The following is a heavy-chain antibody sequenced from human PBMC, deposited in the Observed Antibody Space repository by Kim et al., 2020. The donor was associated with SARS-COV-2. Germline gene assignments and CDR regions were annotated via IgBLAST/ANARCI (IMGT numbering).Heavy chain of an antibody. V-gene: IGHV3-23*01. D-gene: IGHD1-26*01. J-gene: IGHJ4*02. Sequence: DSVKGRFTISRDNSKNTLYLQMNSLRAEDTAVYYCAKDSGSGSRGNYFDYWGQGTLVTVSS. CDR3: AKDSGSGSRGNYFDY.